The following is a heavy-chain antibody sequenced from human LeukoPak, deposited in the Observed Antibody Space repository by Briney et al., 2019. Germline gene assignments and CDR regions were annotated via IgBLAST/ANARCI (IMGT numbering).Heavy chain of an antibody. J-gene: IGHJ3*02. V-gene: IGHV3-9*03. CDR2: ISWNSGSI. Sequence: GGSLRLSCAASGFTFDDYAMHWVRQAPGKGLEWVSGISWNSGSIGYADSVKGRFTISRDNAKNSLYLHMNIVRPEDMALYYCAKVRSGSLLGAFDIWGQGTRVTVSS. D-gene: IGHD1-26*01. CDR1: GFTFDDYA. CDR3: AKVRSGSLLGAFDI.